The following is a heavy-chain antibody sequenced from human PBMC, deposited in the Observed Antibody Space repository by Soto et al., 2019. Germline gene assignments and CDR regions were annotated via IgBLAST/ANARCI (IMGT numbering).Heavy chain of an antibody. CDR3: AKDIEEGLGACEL. CDR2: VSASGRQT. Sequence: QLLESGGGLVQPGGSLRLSCAAAAFSFSSYPMNWVRQAPGKGLEWISNVSASGRQTYYADSVKGRCTISRENSKKTIYLEVTRLRDADAAVYYCAKDIEEGLGACELWGHGAQVIVSS. D-gene: IGHD1-26*01. J-gene: IGHJ3*01. CDR1: AFSFSSYP. V-gene: IGHV3-23*01.